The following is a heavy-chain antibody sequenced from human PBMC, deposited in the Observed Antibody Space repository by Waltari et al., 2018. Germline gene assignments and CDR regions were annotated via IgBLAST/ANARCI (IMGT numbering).Heavy chain of an antibody. Sequence: EVGLVESGGGLLEPGESLALCWCRSGFTFKHAWMSWVRQAPGRGLEWVGRIRSQRDGGTIDYAESVKDRFVISRDDSKDTVFLEMKSLKTEDTGVYYCTIPSGTYDDYWGQGTLVTVSS. V-gene: IGHV3-15*05. D-gene: IGHD1-26*01. CDR1: GFTFKHAW. J-gene: IGHJ4*02. CDR3: TIPSGTYDDY. CDR2: IRSQRDGGTI.